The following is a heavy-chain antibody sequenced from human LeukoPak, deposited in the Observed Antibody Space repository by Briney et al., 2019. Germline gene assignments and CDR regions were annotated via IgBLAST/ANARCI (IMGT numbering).Heavy chain of an antibody. CDR1: GYTFTSYY. V-gene: IGHV1-46*01. D-gene: IGHD6-13*01. J-gene: IGHJ4*02. CDR3: ATRSYSSPFHY. Sequence: ASVKVSCKTSGYTFTSYYIHWVRQAPGQGLEWVGIIHPSDGSTNYAQKFQGRLTMTRDTSTSTVYMELSSLRSEDTAVYYCATRSYSSPFHYWGQGALVTVSS. CDR2: IHPSDGST.